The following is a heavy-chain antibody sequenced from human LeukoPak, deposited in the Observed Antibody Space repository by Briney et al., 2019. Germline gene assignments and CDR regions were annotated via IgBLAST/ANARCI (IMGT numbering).Heavy chain of an antibody. CDR1: GGSISSSSYY. D-gene: IGHD3-10*01. V-gene: IGHV4-39*01. CDR3: VSGSGSYYYMDV. CDR2: IYYSGST. J-gene: IGHJ6*03. Sequence: PSETLSLTCTVSGGSISSSSYYWGWMRQPPGKGLEWIGSIYYSGSTYYNPSLKSRVTISVDTSKNQFSLKLSSVTAADTAVYYCVSGSGSYYYMDVWGKGTTVTVSS.